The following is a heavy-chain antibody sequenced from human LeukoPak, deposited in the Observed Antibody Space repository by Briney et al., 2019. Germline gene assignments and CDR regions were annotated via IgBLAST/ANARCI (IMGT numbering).Heavy chain of an antibody. CDR3: TRGSGTINWFDP. V-gene: IGHV3-73*01. Sequence: QAGGSLKLSCAASGLTFSGSAMHWVRQASGKGLEWVGRIRSKANSYATAYAASVKGRFTISRDDSKNTAYLQMNSLKTEDTAVYYCTRGSGTINWFDPWGQGTLVTVSS. CDR2: IRSKANSYAT. J-gene: IGHJ5*02. D-gene: IGHD2-15*01. CDR1: GLTFSGSA.